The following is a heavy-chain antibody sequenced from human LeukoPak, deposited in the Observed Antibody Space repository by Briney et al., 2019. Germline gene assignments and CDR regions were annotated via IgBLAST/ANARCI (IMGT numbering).Heavy chain of an antibody. CDR3: AGIWFGELYPESFDI. Sequence: SETLSLTCSVSGGSITTYYWRWIRLPPGKGLEWIGNIYYSGSTNYNLSLQSRVTIPVHTTKNQISLRLRSVTAADTAVYYCAGIWFGELYPESFDIWGQGTMVTISS. J-gene: IGHJ3*02. CDR2: IYYSGST. CDR1: GGSITTYY. D-gene: IGHD3-10*01. V-gene: IGHV4-59*03.